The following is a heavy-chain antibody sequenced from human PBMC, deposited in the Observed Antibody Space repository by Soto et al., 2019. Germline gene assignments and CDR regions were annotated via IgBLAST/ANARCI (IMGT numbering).Heavy chain of an antibody. CDR2: IYSGGST. Sequence: PGGSLRLSCAVSGFTVSNNYMSWVRQAPGKGLEWVSVIYSGGSTYYADSVKGRFTISRDNSKNTVCLQMNSLRAEDTAVYYCAKDYYSDSNGSHFDYRGQGTQVTGSS. V-gene: IGHV3-66*01. J-gene: IGHJ4*02. CDR1: GFTVSNNY. D-gene: IGHD3-22*01. CDR3: AKDYYSDSNGSHFDY.